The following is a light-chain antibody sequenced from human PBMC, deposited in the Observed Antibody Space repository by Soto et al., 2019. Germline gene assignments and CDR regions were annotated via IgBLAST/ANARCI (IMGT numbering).Light chain of an antibody. CDR3: SSYTSSSTLV. J-gene: IGLJ2*01. Sequence: QSALTQPASVSGSPGQSITISCTGTSSEVGGYNYVSWYQQHPGKAPKLMIYDVSNRPSGVSNRFSGSKSGNTASLTISGLQAEDEADYYCSSYTSSSTLVFGGGTQLPVL. CDR1: SSEVGGYNY. V-gene: IGLV2-14*01. CDR2: DVS.